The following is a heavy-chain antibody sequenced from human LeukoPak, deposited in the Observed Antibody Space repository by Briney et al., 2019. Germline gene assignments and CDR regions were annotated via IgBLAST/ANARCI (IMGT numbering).Heavy chain of an antibody. CDR2: IYHSGST. Sequence: SGTLSLTCAVSGGSISSSTWWSWVRQPPGKGLEWIGEIYHSGSTNYNTSLKSRVTISVDKSKNQFSLKMRAVTAADTAVYYCARLYSSGWLDRGAFDYWGQGTLVTVSS. CDR3: ARLYSSGWLDRGAFDY. CDR1: GGSISSSTW. D-gene: IGHD6-19*01. J-gene: IGHJ4*02. V-gene: IGHV4-4*02.